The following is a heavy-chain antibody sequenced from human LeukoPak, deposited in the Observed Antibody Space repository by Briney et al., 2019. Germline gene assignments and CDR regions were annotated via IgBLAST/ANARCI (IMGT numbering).Heavy chain of an antibody. Sequence: PSETLSLTCTVSGYSISSGYYWGWIRQPPGKGLEWIGSIYHSGSTYYNPSLKSRVTISVDTSKNQFSLKLSSVTAADTAVYYCAREIVVVAATPDYWGQGTLVTVSS. CDR3: AREIVVVAATPDY. D-gene: IGHD2-15*01. CDR2: IYHSGST. V-gene: IGHV4-38-2*02. CDR1: GYSISSGYY. J-gene: IGHJ4*02.